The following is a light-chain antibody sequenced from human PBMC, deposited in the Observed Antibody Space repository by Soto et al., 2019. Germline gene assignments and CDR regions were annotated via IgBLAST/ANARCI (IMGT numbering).Light chain of an antibody. V-gene: IGKV3-20*01. CDR3: QQFVSSPLT. J-gene: IGKJ4*01. CDR2: GAS. Sequence: EIVLTQSPGTLSLSPGERATLSCRASQSVTQNFLAWYQQRPGQSPRLLIYGASNRAAGIPDRFSGSGSGTDFSLTISRLEPEDFAVYYCQQFVSSPLTFGGGTNVEIK. CDR1: QSVTQNF.